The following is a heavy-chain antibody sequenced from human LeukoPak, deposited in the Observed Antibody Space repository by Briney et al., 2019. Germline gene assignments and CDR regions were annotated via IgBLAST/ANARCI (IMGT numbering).Heavy chain of an antibody. CDR2: IYTNGST. V-gene: IGHV4-4*07. CDR3: ARRRLVVASRTFDP. J-gene: IGHJ5*02. CDR1: GGSISSFY. Sequence: SETLSLTCTVSGGSISSFYWSWIRQPAGKGLEWIGRIYTNGSTNYNPSLKSRVTISVDTSKNQFSLKLSSVTAADTAVYYCARRRLVVASRTFDPWGQGTLVTVSS. D-gene: IGHD2-15*01.